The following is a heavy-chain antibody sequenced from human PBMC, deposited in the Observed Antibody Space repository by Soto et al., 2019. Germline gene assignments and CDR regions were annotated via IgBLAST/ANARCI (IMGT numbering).Heavy chain of an antibody. Sequence: SETLSLTCAAYGGSFSGYYWSWIRQPPGKGLEWIGEINHSGSTNYNPSLKSRVTISVDTSKNQFSLKLSSVTAADTAVYYCARGRLYYDILTGYYNVGDFDYWGQGTLVTVSS. D-gene: IGHD3-9*01. J-gene: IGHJ4*02. CDR3: ARGRLYYDILTGYYNVGDFDY. V-gene: IGHV4-34*01. CDR2: INHSGST. CDR1: GGSFSGYY.